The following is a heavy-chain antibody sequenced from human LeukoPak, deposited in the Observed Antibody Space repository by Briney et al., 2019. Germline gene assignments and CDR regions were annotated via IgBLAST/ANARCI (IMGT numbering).Heavy chain of an antibody. CDR1: GFTFSSYG. J-gene: IGHJ4*02. V-gene: IGHV3-30*03. CDR3: ARGLAYNFDSSAYFLDY. D-gene: IGHD3-22*01. CDR2: ISYDVGKK. Sequence: GGSLRLSCAASGFTFSSYGMHWVRQAPGKGLEWVAVISYDVGKKYYADSVKGRFTISRDNAKNSLYLQMNSLRAEDTAVYYCARGLAYNFDSSAYFLDYWGQGTLVTVS.